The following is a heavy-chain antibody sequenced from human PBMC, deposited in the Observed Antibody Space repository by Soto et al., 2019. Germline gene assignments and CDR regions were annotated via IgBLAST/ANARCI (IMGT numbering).Heavy chain of an antibody. CDR2: MWSDGNNT. J-gene: IGHJ4*02. CDR1: GFTFSAHG. Sequence: GGSLRLSCAASGFTFSAHGMHWVRQAPGRGLEWVAIMWSDGNNTYYADSVKGRFTVSRDNSKKMLYLQMNSLRAEDTAVYYCARDYDSSGFYSYYSDHWGQGPRVTVSA. CDR3: ARDYDSSGFYSYYSDH. V-gene: IGHV3-33*01. D-gene: IGHD3-22*01.